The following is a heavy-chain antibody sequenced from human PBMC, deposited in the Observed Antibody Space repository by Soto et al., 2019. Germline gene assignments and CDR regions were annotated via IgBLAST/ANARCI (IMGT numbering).Heavy chain of an antibody. CDR2: INPNSGGT. CDR3: ARGGIAAAGDGKFMDV. Sequence: ASVKVSCKASGYTFTGYYMHWVRQAPGQGLEWMGWINPNSGGTNYAQKFQGWVTMTRDTSISTAYMDLSRLRSDDTAVYYCARGGIAAAGDGKFMDVWGQGTTVTVSS. V-gene: IGHV1-2*04. D-gene: IGHD6-13*01. CDR1: GYTFTGYY. J-gene: IGHJ6*02.